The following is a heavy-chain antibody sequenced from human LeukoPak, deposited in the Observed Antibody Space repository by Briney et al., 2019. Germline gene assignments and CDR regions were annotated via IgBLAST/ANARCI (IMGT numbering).Heavy chain of an antibody. Sequence: PGGSLRLSCAASGFTFSSYGMSWVRQAPGKGLEYVSGISGSGGTTYYADSVKGRFTISRDKSKNTLYLQMNSLRAEDTAVYYCAKEKSREIAAADYWGQGTLVTVSS. CDR2: ISGSGGTT. CDR1: GFTFSSYG. J-gene: IGHJ4*02. CDR3: AKEKSREIAAADY. D-gene: IGHD6-13*01. V-gene: IGHV3-23*01.